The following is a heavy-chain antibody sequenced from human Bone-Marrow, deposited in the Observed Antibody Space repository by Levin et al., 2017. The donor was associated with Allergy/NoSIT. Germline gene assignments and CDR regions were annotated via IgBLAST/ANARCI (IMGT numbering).Heavy chain of an antibody. Sequence: PGGSLRLSCAASGSTFSSSFSSYAMSWVRQAPGKGLEWVSTISGSGGSTYYADSVKGRFTISRDNSKNTLYLQMNSLRAEDTAVFYCAKDYLTIDSDAFDIWGQGTMVTVSS. CDR2: ISGSGGST. CDR3: AKDYLTIDSDAFDI. J-gene: IGHJ3*02. CDR1: GSTFSSSFSSYA. D-gene: IGHD2-15*01. V-gene: IGHV3-23*01.